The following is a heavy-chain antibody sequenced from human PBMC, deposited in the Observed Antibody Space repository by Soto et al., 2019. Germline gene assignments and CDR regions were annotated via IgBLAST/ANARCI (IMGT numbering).Heavy chain of an antibody. V-gene: IGHV3-33*01. D-gene: IGHD6-13*01. CDR3: ARLTYSSSWYYFDD. CDR1: GFTFSSYG. CDR2: IWYDGSNK. J-gene: IGHJ4*02. Sequence: GGSLRLSCAASGFTFSSYGMHWVRQAPGKGLEWVAVIWYDGSNKYYADSVKGRFTISRDNSKNTLYLQMNSLRAEDTAVYYCARLTYSSSWYYFDDRGQGTLVTVSS.